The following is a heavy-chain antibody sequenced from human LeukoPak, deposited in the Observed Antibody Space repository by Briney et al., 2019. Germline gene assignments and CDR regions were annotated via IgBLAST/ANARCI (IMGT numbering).Heavy chain of an antibody. CDR3: AASGSFGVVMDY. D-gene: IGHD3-3*01. V-gene: IGHV1-69*05. J-gene: IGHJ4*02. CDR1: GGTFSSYA. Sequence: VASVKVSCKASGGTFSSYAISWVRQAPGQGLEWMGGIIPIFGTANYAQKFQGRVTITTDESTSTAYMELSSLRSEDTAVYYCAASGSFGVVMDYWGQGTLVTVSS. CDR2: IIPIFGTA.